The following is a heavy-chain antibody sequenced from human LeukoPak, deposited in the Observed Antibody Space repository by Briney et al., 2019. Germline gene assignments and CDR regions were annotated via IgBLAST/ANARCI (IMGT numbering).Heavy chain of an antibody. CDR3: AKGQRYCSGGSCYTPSDAFDI. J-gene: IGHJ3*02. CDR2: ISGSGGST. CDR1: GFTFSSYW. Sequence: PGGSLRLSCAASGFTFSSYWMSWVRQAPGKGLEWVSAISGSGGSTYYADSVKGRFTISRDNSKNTLYLQMNSLRAEDTAVYYCAKGQRYCSGGSCYTPSDAFDIWGQGTMVTVSS. D-gene: IGHD2-15*01. V-gene: IGHV3-23*01.